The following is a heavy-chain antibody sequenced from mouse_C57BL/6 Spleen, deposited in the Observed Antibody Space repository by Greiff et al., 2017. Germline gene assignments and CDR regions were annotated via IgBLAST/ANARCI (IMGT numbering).Heavy chain of an antibody. Sequence: EVQLQQSGPELVKPGASVKISCKASGYSFTDYYMNWVKQSTGQGLEWIGVINPNYGTTSYTQKFKGKATLTVDQSSSTAYMQLNSLTSADSAVYYCARWDCASNYTYYFDCWGQGTTLTVS. V-gene: IGHV1-39*01. J-gene: IGHJ2*01. D-gene: IGHD2-5*01. CDR3: ARWDCASNYTYYFDC. CDR2: INPNYGTT. CDR1: GYSFTDYY.